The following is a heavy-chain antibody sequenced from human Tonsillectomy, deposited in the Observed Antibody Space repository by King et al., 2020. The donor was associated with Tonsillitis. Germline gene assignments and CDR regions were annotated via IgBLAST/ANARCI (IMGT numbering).Heavy chain of an antibody. CDR1: GFTFSSNA. J-gene: IGHJ4*02. Sequence: VQLVESVGGVVQPGRSLRLSCAASGFTFSSNAMHWVRQAPGKGLEWVAVISYDGSDKYYADSVKGRFTISRDKSKNTLYLRMNSLRTEDTALYYCARDLDYYDSSGYFYYWGQGTLVTVSS. D-gene: IGHD3-22*01. CDR2: ISYDGSDK. V-gene: IGHV3-30*04. CDR3: ARDLDYYDSSGYFYY.